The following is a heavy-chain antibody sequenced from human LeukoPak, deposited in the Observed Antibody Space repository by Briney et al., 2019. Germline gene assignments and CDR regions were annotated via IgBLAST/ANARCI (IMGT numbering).Heavy chain of an antibody. J-gene: IGHJ4*02. Sequence: GGSLRLSCAASGFTFSIYSMDWVRQAPGKGLEWVSSIISSGSYIYYADSVKGRFTISRDNAKNSLYLQMNSLRAEDTAVYYCARDRDGYIEPYYFDYWGQGTLVTVSS. CDR1: GFTFSIYS. D-gene: IGHD5-24*01. V-gene: IGHV3-21*01. CDR2: IISSGSYI. CDR3: ARDRDGYIEPYYFDY.